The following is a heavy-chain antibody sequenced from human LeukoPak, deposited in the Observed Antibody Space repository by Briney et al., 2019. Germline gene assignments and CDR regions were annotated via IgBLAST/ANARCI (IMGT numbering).Heavy chain of an antibody. D-gene: IGHD6-13*01. V-gene: IGHV4-30-2*01. Sequence: PSETLSLTCAVSGGSISSGGYSWSWIRQPPGKGLEWIGYIYHSGSTYYNPSLKSRVTISVDTSKNQFSLKLSSVTAADTAVYYCARHGDSSSWYAMSTRIWYFDLWGRGTLVTVSS. CDR3: ARHGDSSSWYAMSTRIWYFDL. CDR1: GGSISSGGYS. J-gene: IGHJ2*01. CDR2: IYHSGST.